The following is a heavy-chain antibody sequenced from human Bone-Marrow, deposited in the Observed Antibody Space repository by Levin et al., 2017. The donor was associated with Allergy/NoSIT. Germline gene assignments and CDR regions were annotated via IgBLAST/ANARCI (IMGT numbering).Heavy chain of an antibody. Sequence: PGGSLRLSCKASGYIFSNFYMYWVRQAPGQALEWMATIKSFDGRTIYAQKFQGRLTATRDTSTSTLYMDLNRLRPEDTAVYYCARGPHHRTYDFWIGWNEWGQGTLVTVSS. V-gene: IGHV1-46*01. J-gene: IGHJ4*02. CDR2: IKSFDGRT. CDR1: GYIFSNFY. CDR3: ARGPHHRTYDFWIGWNE. D-gene: IGHD3/OR15-3a*01.